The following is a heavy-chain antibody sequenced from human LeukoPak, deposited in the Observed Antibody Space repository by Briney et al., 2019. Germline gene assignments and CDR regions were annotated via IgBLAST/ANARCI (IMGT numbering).Heavy chain of an antibody. Sequence: GGSLRLSCAASGFALSSYWMHWVRQAPGKGLVWVSRINSDGSTTSYADSVKGRFTISRDNAKNTLYLQMNSLRAEDTAVYYCARDTLGEGEDANYAVYYFDYWGQGTVVTVSS. V-gene: IGHV3-74*01. D-gene: IGHD4/OR15-4a*01. J-gene: IGHJ4*02. CDR1: GFALSSYW. CDR3: ARDTLGEGEDANYAVYYFDY. CDR2: INSDGSTT.